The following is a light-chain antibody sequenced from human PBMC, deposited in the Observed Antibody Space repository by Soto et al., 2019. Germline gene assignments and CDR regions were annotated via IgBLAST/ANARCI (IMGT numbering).Light chain of an antibody. V-gene: IGLV2-14*01. CDR1: SSDIGAHNF. Sequence: QSVLTQPASVSGSPGQSITVSCTGTSSDIGAHNFVSWYQQHPGKAPKLIIYEGIKRPSGVSNRFSGSKSGNTASLTISRLQSEDEADYYCNSYTSSNTFVFGSGTKVTVL. CDR3: NSYTSSNTFV. CDR2: EGI. J-gene: IGLJ1*01.